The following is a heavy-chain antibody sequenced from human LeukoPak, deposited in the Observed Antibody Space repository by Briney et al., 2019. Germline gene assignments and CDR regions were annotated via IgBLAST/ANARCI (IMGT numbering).Heavy chain of an antibody. CDR3: ARDRVTIFGVVNLETDAFDI. D-gene: IGHD3-3*01. J-gene: IGHJ3*02. CDR2: IYTSGGT. V-gene: IGHV4-4*07. CDR1: GGSISSYY. Sequence: PSETLSLTCTVSGGSISSYYWSWIRQPAGKGLEWIGRIYTSGGTNYNPSLKSRVTMSVDTSKNQFSLKLSSVTAADTAVYYCARDRVTIFGVVNLETDAFDIWGQGTMVTVSS.